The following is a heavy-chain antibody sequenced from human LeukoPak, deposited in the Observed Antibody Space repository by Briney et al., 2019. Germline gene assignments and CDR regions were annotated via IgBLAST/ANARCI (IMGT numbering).Heavy chain of an antibody. CDR3: AKRPDSSWYPSVPFDY. CDR1: GFTFSSCA. V-gene: IGHV3-23*01. D-gene: IGHD6-13*01. J-gene: IGHJ4*02. Sequence: GGSLRLSCAASGFTFSSCAMGWVRQATGKGLEWVSAISGSGGSTYYADSVKGRFTISRDNSKNTLYLQMNSLRAEDTAVYYCAKRPDSSWYPSVPFDYRGQGTLVTVSS. CDR2: ISGSGGST.